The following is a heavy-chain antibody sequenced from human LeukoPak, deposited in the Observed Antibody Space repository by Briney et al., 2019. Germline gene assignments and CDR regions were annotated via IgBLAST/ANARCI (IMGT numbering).Heavy chain of an antibody. CDR1: GFTFSSYS. J-gene: IGHJ3*02. D-gene: IGHD3-10*01. CDR2: ISSSSSTI. Sequence: PGGSLRLSCAASGFTFSSYSMNWVRHAPGQGLEWGSYISSSSSTIYYADSVKGRFTISRDNAKNSMYLQMNSLSAEDAAVYYCARDRGGSGLPDAFDIWGQGTMVTVSS. V-gene: IGHV3-48*04. CDR3: ARDRGGSGLPDAFDI.